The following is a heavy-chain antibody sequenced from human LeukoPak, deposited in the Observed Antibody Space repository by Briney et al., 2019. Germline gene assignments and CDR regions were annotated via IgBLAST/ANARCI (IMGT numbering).Heavy chain of an antibody. V-gene: IGHV4-4*07. J-gene: IGHJ4*02. CDR3: ARDSMTTVITPEFDF. Sequence: SETLSLTCTVSGGSISNHYWSWIRQPAGKGLEWIGRISTSGSSNYNPSLKSRVTMSVDTSKNQFSLNLSSVTAADTAVYYCARDSMTTVITPEFDFWGQGTLVTVSS. CDR1: GGSISNHY. D-gene: IGHD4-23*01. CDR2: ISTSGSS.